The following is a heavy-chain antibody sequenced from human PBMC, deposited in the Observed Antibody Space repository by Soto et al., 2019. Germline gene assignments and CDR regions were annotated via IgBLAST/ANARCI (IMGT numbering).Heavy chain of an antibody. CDR2: INGDVSNT. CDR3: VRSMTTLKIDGLDP. D-gene: IGHD3-16*01. J-gene: IGHJ5*02. Sequence: EVQLVESGGGLVQRGGSLRLSCAASGFTFSDYWMHWFRQAPGKGPVWLSRINGDVSNTNHAHFVKGRFTISRDNAKNTLYLQINSLRAEDTAVYYCVRSMTTLKIDGLDPWGRGTQVTVSS. CDR1: GFTFSDYW. V-gene: IGHV3-74*01.